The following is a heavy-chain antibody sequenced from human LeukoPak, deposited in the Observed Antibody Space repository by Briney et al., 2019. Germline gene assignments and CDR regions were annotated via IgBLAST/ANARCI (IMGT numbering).Heavy chain of an antibody. CDR2: INWNGGST. J-gene: IGHJ4*02. CDR1: GFTFDDYG. D-gene: IGHD3-22*01. CDR3: AILTGKYYYDSSGYYSD. Sequence: GGSLRLSCAASGFTFDDYGMSWVRHAPGKGLEWVSGINWNGGSTGYADSVKGRFTISRDNAKNSLYLQMNSLRAEDTALYYCAILTGKYYYDSSGYYSDWGQGTLVTVSS. V-gene: IGHV3-20*04.